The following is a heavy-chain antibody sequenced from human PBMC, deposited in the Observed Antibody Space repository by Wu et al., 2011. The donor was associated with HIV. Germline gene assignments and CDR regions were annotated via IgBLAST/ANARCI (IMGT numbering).Heavy chain of an antibody. D-gene: IGHD2-21*01. Sequence: KTSGYTFTNYGITWVRQAPGQGLEWMGWISVDNGDTNYAEKFQGRLSMTTDTSTSTAYMELRSLRSDDTAVYYCARLVAHCADGACYGGGYFDYWGQGTLVTVSS. J-gene: IGHJ4*02. CDR3: ARLVAHCADGACYGGGYFDY. CDR1: GYTFTNYG. CDR2: ISVDNGDT. V-gene: IGHV1-18*01.